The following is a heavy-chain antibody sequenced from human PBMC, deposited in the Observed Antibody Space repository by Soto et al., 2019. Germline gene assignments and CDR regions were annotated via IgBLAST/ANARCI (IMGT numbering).Heavy chain of an antibody. J-gene: IGHJ4*02. V-gene: IGHV3-74*01. Sequence: PGGSLRLSCAASGFTFSNYKMHWVRQAPGKGLVWVSRINTDGSITDYADSVKGRFTVSRDNAKNTMYLQMNSLTADDTAVYYCARDTNGLHYWGQGTLVTVSS. CDR3: ARDTNGLHY. D-gene: IGHD2-8*01. CDR2: INTDGSIT. CDR1: GFTFSNYK.